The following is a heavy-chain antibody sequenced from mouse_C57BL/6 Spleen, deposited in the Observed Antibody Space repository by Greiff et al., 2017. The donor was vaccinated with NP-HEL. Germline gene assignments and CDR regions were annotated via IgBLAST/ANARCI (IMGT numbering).Heavy chain of an antibody. CDR1: GFTFSDYY. CDR3: ARDRGLRTFDY. J-gene: IGHJ2*01. Sequence: EVKLVESEGGLVQPGSSMKLSCTASGFTFSDYYMAWVRQVPEKGLEWVANINYDGSSTYYLDSLKSRFIISRDNAKNILYLQMSSLKSEDTATYYCARDRGLRTFDYWGQGTTLTVSS. V-gene: IGHV5-16*01. CDR2: INYDGSST. D-gene: IGHD3-1*01.